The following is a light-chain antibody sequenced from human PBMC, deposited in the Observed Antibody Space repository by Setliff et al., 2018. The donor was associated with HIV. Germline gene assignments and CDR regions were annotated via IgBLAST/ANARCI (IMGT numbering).Light chain of an antibody. CDR1: DSNIGAGYD. CDR2: GDN. Sequence: QSVLTQPPAVSGAPGQRVTISCTGSDSNIGAGYDVHWYQLLPGTAPRLLISGDNNRPSGVPDRFSASKTGTSASLAITGLQAADEAVYYCQSYDRSLSASGDMIFGGGAQLTVL. CDR3: QSYDRSLSASGDMI. J-gene: IGLJ2*01. V-gene: IGLV1-40*01.